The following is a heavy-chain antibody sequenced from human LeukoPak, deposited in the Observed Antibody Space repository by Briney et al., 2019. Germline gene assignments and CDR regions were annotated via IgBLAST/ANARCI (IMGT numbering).Heavy chain of an antibody. Sequence: PSETLSLTCTVSGGSISSGGYYWSWIRQHPGKGLEWIGYIYYSGSTYYNPSLKSRVTISVDTSKNQFSLKLSSVTAADTAVYYCAGDCYRSTSCYTNWGQGTMVTVSS. CDR2: IYYSGST. D-gene: IGHD2-2*02. CDR3: AGDCYRSTSCYTN. J-gene: IGHJ3*01. V-gene: IGHV4-31*03. CDR1: GGSISSGGYY.